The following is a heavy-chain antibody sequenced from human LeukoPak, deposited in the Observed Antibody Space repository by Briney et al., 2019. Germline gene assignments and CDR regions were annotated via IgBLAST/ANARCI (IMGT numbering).Heavy chain of an antibody. CDR3: ARDLRGERGYSYGYFDY. D-gene: IGHD5-18*01. CDR1: GFTFSSYA. CDR2: ISYDGSNK. V-gene: IGHV3-30*04. J-gene: IGHJ4*02. Sequence: GRSLRLSCAASGFTFSSYAMHWVRQAPGKGPEWVAVISYDGSNKYYADSVKGRFTISRDNSKNTLYLQMNSLRAEDTAVYYCARDLRGERGYSYGYFDYWGQGTLVTVSS.